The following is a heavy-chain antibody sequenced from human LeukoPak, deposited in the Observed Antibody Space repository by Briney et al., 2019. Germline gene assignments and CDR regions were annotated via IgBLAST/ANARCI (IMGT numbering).Heavy chain of an antibody. CDR1: VGSFNSSV. CDR3: VQGLSWLDP. V-gene: IGHV1-69*04. D-gene: IGHD5-24*01. Sequence: FSVTVSCLPSVGSFNSSVFIWVGPAPAQGLEWVGRITTMPGIPSDAVNFQGRVTISAASSTNTGFMELTRLRSYDTAVYYCVQGLSWLDPWGQGTRVTVSP. J-gene: IGHJ5*02. CDR2: ITTMPGIP.